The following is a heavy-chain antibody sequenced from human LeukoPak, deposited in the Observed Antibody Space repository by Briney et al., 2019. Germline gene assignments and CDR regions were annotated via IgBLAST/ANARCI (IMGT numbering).Heavy chain of an antibody. D-gene: IGHD3-22*01. CDR3: ARDPYYYDSSGYSSSHAFDI. CDR2: IYYSGST. J-gene: IGHJ3*02. CDR1: GGSISSYY. V-gene: IGHV4-59*01. Sequence: PSETLSLTCTVSGGSISSYYWSWIRQPPGKGLEWIGYIYYSGSTNYNSSLKSRVTISVDTSKNQFSLKLSSVTAADTAVYYCARDPYYYDSSGYSSSHAFDIWGQGTMVTVSS.